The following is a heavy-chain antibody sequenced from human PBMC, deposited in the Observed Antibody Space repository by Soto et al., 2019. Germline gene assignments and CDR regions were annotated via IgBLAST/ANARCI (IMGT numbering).Heavy chain of an antibody. Sequence: QVQLQESGPGLVKPSQTLSLTCTVSGGSISSGGYYWSWIRQHPGKGLEWIGYIYYSGSTYYNPSLKRRVTISVDTSKNQFSLKLSSVTAADTAVYYCARAGVRDYYYYGMDVWGQGTTVTVSS. J-gene: IGHJ6*02. D-gene: IGHD3-3*01. CDR2: IYYSGST. CDR1: GGSISSGGYY. CDR3: ARAGVRDYYYYGMDV. V-gene: IGHV4-31*03.